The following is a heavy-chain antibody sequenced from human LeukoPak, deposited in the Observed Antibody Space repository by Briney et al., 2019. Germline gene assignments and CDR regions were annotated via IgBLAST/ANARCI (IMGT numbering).Heavy chain of an antibody. Sequence: GGSLRLSCAASGFTFSDYYMSWIRQAPGKGLEWVSYISSSGSTIYYADSVKGRFTISRDNAKNSLYLQMNSLRAEDTAVYYCAKDRLLSSSWYGLDYWGQGTLVTVSS. V-gene: IGHV3-11*01. CDR2: ISSSGSTI. J-gene: IGHJ4*02. CDR1: GFTFSDYY. CDR3: AKDRLLSSSWYGLDY. D-gene: IGHD6-13*01.